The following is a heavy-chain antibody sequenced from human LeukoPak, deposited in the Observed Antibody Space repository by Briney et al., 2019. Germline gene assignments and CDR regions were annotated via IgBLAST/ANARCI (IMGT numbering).Heavy chain of an antibody. D-gene: IGHD1-7*01. Sequence: PSETLSLTCTVSGASISSSCWIWIRQPPGKGLEWIGYIYTSGSTSVNPSLKSRVTISVDTSKNQFSLQLTSVTAADTAVYYCAISPYNWNYLYWGQGTLVTVSS. J-gene: IGHJ4*02. V-gene: IGHV4-4*09. CDR1: GASISSSC. CDR2: IYTSGST. CDR3: AISPYNWNYLY.